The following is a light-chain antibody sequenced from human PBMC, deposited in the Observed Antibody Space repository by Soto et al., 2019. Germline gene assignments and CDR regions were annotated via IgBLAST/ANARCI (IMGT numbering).Light chain of an antibody. CDR1: SSDVGSYNR. Sequence: QSALTQPPSVSGSPGQSVTISCTGTSSDVGSYNRVSWYQQPPGTAPTLMIYEVSNRPSGVPDRFSGSKSGNTASLTISWLQAEGEADYYCSSYTSSSIYVFGTGTKLTVL. J-gene: IGLJ1*01. CDR3: SSYTSSSIYV. V-gene: IGLV2-18*02. CDR2: EVS.